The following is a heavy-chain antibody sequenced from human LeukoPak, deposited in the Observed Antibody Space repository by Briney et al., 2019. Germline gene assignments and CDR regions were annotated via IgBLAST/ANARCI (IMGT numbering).Heavy chain of an antibody. V-gene: IGHV3-53*01. J-gene: IGHJ4*02. CDR3: AKDDGYTDD. CDR2: ISGSGAGT. CDR1: GFTVSSNY. D-gene: IGHD5-24*01. Sequence: ESGGSLRLSCAASGFTVSSNYMSWVRQAPGKGLEWVSGISGSGAGTYYADSVKGRFAISRDNSKNTLYLHMSRLTAEDTAVYYCAKDDGYTDDWGQGALVTVSS.